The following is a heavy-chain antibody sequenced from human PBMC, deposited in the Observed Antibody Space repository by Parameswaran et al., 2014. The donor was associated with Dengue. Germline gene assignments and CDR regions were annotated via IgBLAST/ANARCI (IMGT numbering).Heavy chain of an antibody. J-gene: IGHJ4*02. CDR3: ARGSYGAWA. Sequence: WIRQPPGKGLEWIGYIYYSGSTYYNPSLKSRVTISVDTSKNQFSLKVSSVTAADTAVYYCARGSYGAWAWGQGTLVTVSS. V-gene: IGHV4-31*02. D-gene: IGHD4-17*01. CDR2: IYYSGST.